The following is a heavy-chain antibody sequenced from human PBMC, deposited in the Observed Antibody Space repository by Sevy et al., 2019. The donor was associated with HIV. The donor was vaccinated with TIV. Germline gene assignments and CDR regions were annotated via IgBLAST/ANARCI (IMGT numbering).Heavy chain of an antibody. CDR3: ATVGLGYYSGASYYLGDWFDP. CDR1: GYTLSKLS. V-gene: IGHV1-24*01. CDR2: MDPKHGET. Sequence: ASVKVSCKVSGYTLSKLSMHWVRQAPGKGLEWMGSMDPKHGETIYAPTLQGRVTMTEDTSTGTAYMELNSLTFQDTATYYCATVGLGYYSGASYYLGDWFDPWGQGTLVTVSS. J-gene: IGHJ5*02. D-gene: IGHD2-15*01.